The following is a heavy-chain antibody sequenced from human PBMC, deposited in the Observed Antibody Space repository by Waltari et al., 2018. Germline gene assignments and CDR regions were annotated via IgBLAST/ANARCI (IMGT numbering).Heavy chain of an antibody. Sequence: QVQLVQSGAEVKKPGASVKVSCKVSGYTFTDNYMHWVRQAPGQGLEWMGWINPNNGGTNYAQKFQGRVTMTRDTSISTAFMDLSRLKSDDTAVYFCARGDPSVYYTSHMDVWGKGTTVTVSS. CDR2: INPNNGGT. D-gene: IGHD3-3*01. V-gene: IGHV1-2*02. CDR3: ARGDPSVYYTSHMDV. CDR1: GYTFTDNY. J-gene: IGHJ6*03.